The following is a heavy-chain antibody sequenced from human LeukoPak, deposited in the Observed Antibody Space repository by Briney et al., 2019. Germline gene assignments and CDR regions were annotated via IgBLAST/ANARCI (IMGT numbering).Heavy chain of an antibody. CDR3: ARDQGYSSSGGDY. CDR1: GFTFSSYG. Sequence: GGSLRLSCAASGFTFSSYGMHWVRQAPGKGLEWVAVMWYDGSNKYYADSVKGRFTISRDNSKNTLYLQMNSLRAEDTAVYYCARDQGYSSSGGDYWGQGTLVTVSS. V-gene: IGHV3-33*01. D-gene: IGHD6-13*01. CDR2: MWYDGSNK. J-gene: IGHJ4*02.